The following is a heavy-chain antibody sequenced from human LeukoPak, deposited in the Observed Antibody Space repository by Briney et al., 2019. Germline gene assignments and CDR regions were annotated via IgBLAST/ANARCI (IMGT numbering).Heavy chain of an antibody. CDR2: INPTGSST. Sequence: ASVKVSCKASGYTFTYHYIHLVRQAPGQGLEWMGIINPTGSSTNYAQKFRGRVTMTRDTSTTTVYMELSSLRSEDTAVYYCAREESGGYFDYWGQGTLVTVSS. CDR1: GYTFTYHY. D-gene: IGHD2-8*02. J-gene: IGHJ4*02. CDR3: AREESGGYFDY. V-gene: IGHV1-46*01.